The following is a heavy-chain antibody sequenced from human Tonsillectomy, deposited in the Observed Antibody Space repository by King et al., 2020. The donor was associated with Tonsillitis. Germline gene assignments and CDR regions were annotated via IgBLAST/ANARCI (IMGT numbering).Heavy chain of an antibody. CDR2: KSYVERNK. Sequence: VQLVESGGGVVQPGRSLRLSCAASGFTFSGYGMHGVRQPPGKGWEGGEIKSYVERNKYYADSVRGGFTISRDISKNTLYLQMNSLRAEDTAVYYCAKDLGYCSGGRCYYYYHMDVWGQGTTVTVSS. CDR3: AKDLGYCSGGRCYYYYHMDV. V-gene: IGHV3-30*18. J-gene: IGHJ6*02. D-gene: IGHD2-15*01. CDR1: GFTFSGYG.